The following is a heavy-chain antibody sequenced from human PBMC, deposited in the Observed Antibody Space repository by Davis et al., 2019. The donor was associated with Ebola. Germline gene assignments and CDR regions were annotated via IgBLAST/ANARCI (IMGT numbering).Heavy chain of an antibody. Sequence: ASVKVSCKTSGYTLSDYYLHWVRQAPGQGLEWMGIINPSGGSTSYAQKFQGRVTMTRDTSTSTVYMELSSLRSEDTAVYYCAREAVVVVAATAYYYYGMDVWGKGTTVTVSS. V-gene: IGHV1-46*01. J-gene: IGHJ6*04. CDR2: INPSGGST. CDR1: GYTLSDYY. CDR3: AREAVVVVAATAYYYYGMDV. D-gene: IGHD2-15*01.